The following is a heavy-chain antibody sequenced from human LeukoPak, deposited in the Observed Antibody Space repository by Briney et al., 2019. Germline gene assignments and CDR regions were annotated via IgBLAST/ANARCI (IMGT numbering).Heavy chain of an antibody. J-gene: IGHJ2*01. CDR3: ARGITMIAVVIHDWYFDL. CDR1: GGSISSSSYY. CDR2: IYYSRST. D-gene: IGHD3-22*01. Sequence: PSETLSLTCTVSGGSISSSSYYWGWIRQPPGKGLEWIVSIYYSRSTSYNPSLKSRVTISVDTSKNQFSLKLSSVTAADTAVYYCARGITMIAVVIHDWYFDLWGRGTLVTVSS. V-gene: IGHV4-39*01.